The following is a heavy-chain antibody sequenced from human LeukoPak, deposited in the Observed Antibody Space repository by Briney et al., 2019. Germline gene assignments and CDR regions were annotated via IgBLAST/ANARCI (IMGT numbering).Heavy chain of an antibody. D-gene: IGHD6-13*01. CDR2: ISSSSSTI. CDR3: ARVDRAAAGTGGDY. V-gene: IGHV3-48*04. CDR1: GFTFSAYF. Sequence: GSLRLSCAASGFTFSAYFMSWVRHAPGKGLEWVSYISSSSSTIYYADSVKGRFTISRDNAKNSLYLQMNSLRAEDTAVYYCARVDRAAAGTGGDYWGQGTLVTVSS. J-gene: IGHJ4*02.